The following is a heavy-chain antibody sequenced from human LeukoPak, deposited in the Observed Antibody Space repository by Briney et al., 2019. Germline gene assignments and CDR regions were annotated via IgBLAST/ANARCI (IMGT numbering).Heavy chain of an antibody. CDR1: GYTFTGYY. Sequence: ASVKVSCKASGYTFTGYYMHWVRQAPGQGLEWLGWINPNSGGTNYPQNFQGRVIMTSDTSITTVYMELSRLRSDDTAVYYCARVSGAYASTFDYWGQGTLVTASS. CDR2: INPNSGGT. J-gene: IGHJ4*02. D-gene: IGHD4-17*01. CDR3: ARVSGAYASTFDY. V-gene: IGHV1-2*02.